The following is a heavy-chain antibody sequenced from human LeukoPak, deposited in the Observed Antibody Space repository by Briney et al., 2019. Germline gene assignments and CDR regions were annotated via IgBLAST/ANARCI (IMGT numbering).Heavy chain of an antibody. Sequence: PGGSLRLSCAASGFTFSSYDMHWVRQATGKGLEWVSSISTSGSYIYYADSLKGRFTISRDKSKNTLYLQMNSLRAEDTAMYYCARGGGVYLALHWGQGTLVTVSS. CDR1: GFTFSSYD. CDR3: ARGGGVYLALH. J-gene: IGHJ4*02. D-gene: IGHD2-8*01. V-gene: IGHV3-21*04. CDR2: ISTSGSYI.